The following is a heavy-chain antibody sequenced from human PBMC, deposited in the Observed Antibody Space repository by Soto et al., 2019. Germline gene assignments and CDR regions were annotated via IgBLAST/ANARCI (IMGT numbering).Heavy chain of an antibody. J-gene: IGHJ4*02. CDR2: LWYDGSGE. CDR3: ARDSVRFLEHFSKDYFDY. D-gene: IGHD3-3*01. Sequence: QVHLVESGGGVVQPGGSLRLSCAGSGFTFSDYGMHWVRQAPGKGLEWVAVLWYDGSGEYYTDSVSGRFTISRVNSKNTLYLQMNNLRDEDTGVYYCARDSVRFLEHFSKDYFDYWGQGTRVTVSS. V-gene: IGHV3-33*08. CDR1: GFTFSDYG.